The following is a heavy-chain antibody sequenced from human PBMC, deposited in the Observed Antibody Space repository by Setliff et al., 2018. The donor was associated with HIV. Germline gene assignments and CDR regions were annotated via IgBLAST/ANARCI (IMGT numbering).Heavy chain of an antibody. CDR3: AREIVNLDTGGHYLYGIDV. D-gene: IGHD3-22*01. Sequence: PGGSLRLSCATSGFAFSYYDFHWVRQVTGEGLEWVAAIGTGGDTYYVDSVKGRFTIARENARNSLYLQMNSLRSGDTAVYYCAREIVNLDTGGHYLYGIDVWGQGTAVTVSS. CDR2: IGTGGDT. J-gene: IGHJ6*02. V-gene: IGHV3-13*01. CDR1: GFAFSYYD.